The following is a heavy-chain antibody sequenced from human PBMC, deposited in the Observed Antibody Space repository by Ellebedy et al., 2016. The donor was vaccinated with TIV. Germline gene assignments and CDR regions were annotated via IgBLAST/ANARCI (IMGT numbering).Heavy chain of an antibody. Sequence: GESLKISCVASGFTFSNYNMNWVRQAPGKGLEWVAVISYDGSKKFYADSVQGRFIISRDNSKNTLFLQMNSLRAEDTAVYHCARDQGYGTGSFTAFDYWGQGTLVTVSS. CDR2: ISYDGSKK. J-gene: IGHJ4*02. D-gene: IGHD3-10*01. V-gene: IGHV3-30*03. CDR3: ARDQGYGTGSFTAFDY. CDR1: GFTFSNYN.